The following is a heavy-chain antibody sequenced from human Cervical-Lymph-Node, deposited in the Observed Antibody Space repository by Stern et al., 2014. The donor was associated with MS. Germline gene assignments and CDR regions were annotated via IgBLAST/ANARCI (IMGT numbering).Heavy chain of an antibody. Sequence: EVQLVESGGGVIQPGGSLRPSCTASGFTVSRDYMTWVRQAPGKGLEWVSLITNVGRTFYTDSVKGRFTISRDDSKNTVYLHMTSLRAEDTAMYYCARDTSSPERSDWWGQGTLVTVSS. J-gene: IGHJ4*02. CDR1: GFTVSRDY. CDR3: ARDTSSPERSDW. D-gene: IGHD1-1*01. V-gene: IGHV3-53*01. CDR2: ITNVGRT.